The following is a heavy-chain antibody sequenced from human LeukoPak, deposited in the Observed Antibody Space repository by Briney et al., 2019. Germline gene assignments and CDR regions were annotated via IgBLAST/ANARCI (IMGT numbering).Heavy chain of an antibody. CDR2: IIPIFGTA. CDR1: GGTFSSYA. V-gene: IGHV1-69*05. J-gene: IGHJ4*02. Sequence: SVKVSCKASGGTFSSYAISWVRQAPGQGLEWMGGIIPIFGTANYAQKFQGRVTITTDESTSTAHMELSSLRSEDTAVYYCARGSWSGYYPFDYWGQGTLVTVSS. D-gene: IGHD3-3*01. CDR3: ARGSWSGYYPFDY.